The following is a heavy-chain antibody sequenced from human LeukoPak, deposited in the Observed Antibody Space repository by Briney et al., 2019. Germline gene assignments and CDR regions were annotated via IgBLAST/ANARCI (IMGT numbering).Heavy chain of an antibody. J-gene: IGHJ6*03. CDR2: IKQDGSEK. CDR3: ARDGDTVLTRGYYYYMDV. Sequence: PGGSLRLSCAASGFTFSSYWMSWVRQAPGKGLEWVANIKQDGSEKYYVDSVKGRFIISRDNAKKSLYLQMNSLRAEDTAVYYCARDGDTVLTRGYYYYMDVWGKGTTVTVSS. D-gene: IGHD4-23*01. V-gene: IGHV3-7*01. CDR1: GFTFSSYW.